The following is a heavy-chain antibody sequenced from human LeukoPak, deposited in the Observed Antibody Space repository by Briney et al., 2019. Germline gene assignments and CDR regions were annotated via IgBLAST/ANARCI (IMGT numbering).Heavy chain of an antibody. CDR2: ISWNSGSI. CDR3: AKDMYYDWSGAFDI. V-gene: IGHV3-9*01. D-gene: IGHD3-22*01. J-gene: IGHJ3*02. Sequence: PGGSLRLSCAASGFTFDDYAMHWVRQAPGKGLEWVSGISWNSGSIGYADSVKGRFTISRDNAKNSLYLQMNSLRAEDTALYYCAKDMYYDWSGAFDIWGQGTMVTVSS. CDR1: GFTFDDYA.